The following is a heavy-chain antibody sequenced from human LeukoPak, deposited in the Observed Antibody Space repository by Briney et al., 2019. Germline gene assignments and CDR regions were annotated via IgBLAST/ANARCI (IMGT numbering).Heavy chain of an antibody. D-gene: IGHD3-3*01. CDR1: GFTFSSYA. Sequence: PGGSLRLSCAASGFTFSSYAMSWVRQAPGKGLEWVSAISGSGGSTYYADSVKGRFTIYRDNSKNTLYLQMNSLRAEDTAVYYCAKALTYYDFWSGSYYFDYWGQGTLVTVSS. CDR3: AKALTYYDFWSGSYYFDY. V-gene: IGHV3-23*01. J-gene: IGHJ4*02. CDR2: ISGSGGST.